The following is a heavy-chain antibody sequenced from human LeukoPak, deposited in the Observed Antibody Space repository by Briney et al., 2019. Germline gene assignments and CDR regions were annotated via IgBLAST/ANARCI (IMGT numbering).Heavy chain of an antibody. Sequence: SETLSLTCIVSGGSISSYYWSWIRQPPGKGLEWIGYIYYSGSTNYDPSLKSRVTISVDTSKNQLFLKLSSVTAADTAVYYCARHRADWGWAAFDIWGQGTMVTVSS. CDR1: GGSISSYY. J-gene: IGHJ3*02. D-gene: IGHD7-27*01. CDR2: IYYSGST. V-gene: IGHV4-59*08. CDR3: ARHRADWGWAAFDI.